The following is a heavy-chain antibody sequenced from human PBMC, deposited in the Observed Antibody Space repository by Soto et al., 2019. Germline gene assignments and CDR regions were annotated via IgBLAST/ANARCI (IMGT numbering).Heavy chain of an antibody. V-gene: IGHV1-58*01. CDR3: AADGYYESSGYYPWDAFDI. D-gene: IGHD3-22*01. Sequence: SVKVSCKASGFTFSSSAVQWVRQASGQRLEWIGWIVVGSGNTNYAQKFQERVTITRDMSTSTVYMELSSLRSEDTAVYYCAADGYYESSGYYPWDAFDIWGQGTMVTVSS. CDR2: IVVGSGNT. J-gene: IGHJ3*02. CDR1: GFTFSSSA.